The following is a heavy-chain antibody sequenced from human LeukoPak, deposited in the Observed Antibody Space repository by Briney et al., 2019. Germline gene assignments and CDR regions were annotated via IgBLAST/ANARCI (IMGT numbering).Heavy chain of an antibody. Sequence: ASVKVSCKASGYTFTGYYMHWVRQAPGQGLEWMGWINPNSGGTNYAQKFQGRVTMTRDTSISTAYMELSRLRLDDTAGCYCARRVSSILNWFDPWGQGTLVTVSS. CDR2: INPNSGGT. J-gene: IGHJ5*02. CDR1: GYTFTGYY. CDR3: ARRVSSILNWFDP. D-gene: IGHD3-3*02. V-gene: IGHV1-2*02.